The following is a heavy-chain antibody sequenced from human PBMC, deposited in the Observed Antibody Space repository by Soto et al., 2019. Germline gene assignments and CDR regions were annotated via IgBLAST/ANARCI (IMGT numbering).Heavy chain of an antibody. J-gene: IGHJ6*02. CDR2: SITGGST. CDR1: GFTFSTYD. V-gene: IGHV3-23*01. Sequence: GSLRLSCVAYGFTFSTYDMSWVRQAPGKGLEWVSSITGGSTYYADSVKGRFTISRDNSKNTLYLQMNSLRAEDTAVYYCAREGAGAAAGTFYSGMDVWGQGTTVTAP. D-gene: IGHD6-13*01. CDR3: AREGAGAAAGTFYSGMDV.